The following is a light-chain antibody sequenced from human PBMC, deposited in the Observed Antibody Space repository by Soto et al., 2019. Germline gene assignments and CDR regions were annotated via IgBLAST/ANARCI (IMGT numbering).Light chain of an antibody. Sequence: DIQMTQSPSSLSASVGDRVTITCQASQDISDHLNWYQQKSGKAPRLLIYDASNLETGVPSRFSGTGSETDFTFTISSLQPEDIATYYCQQYDDLPITFGQGTRLEIK. CDR2: DAS. CDR3: QQYDDLPIT. CDR1: QDISDH. V-gene: IGKV1-33*01. J-gene: IGKJ5*01.